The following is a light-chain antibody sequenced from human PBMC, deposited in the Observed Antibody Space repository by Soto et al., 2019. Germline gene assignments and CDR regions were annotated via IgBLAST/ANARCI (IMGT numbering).Light chain of an antibody. V-gene: IGKV1-39*01. Sequence: DIQMTQSPYSVSASVGGRVTTTCRASQSIVTYLNWYLQKPGKAPKLLIYAASNLQSGVPSRFSGSGSGTDFTLTISSLQPEDFATYSCQQSYSTTWTFGQGTKVDI. CDR2: AAS. J-gene: IGKJ1*01. CDR3: QQSYSTTWT. CDR1: QSIVTY.